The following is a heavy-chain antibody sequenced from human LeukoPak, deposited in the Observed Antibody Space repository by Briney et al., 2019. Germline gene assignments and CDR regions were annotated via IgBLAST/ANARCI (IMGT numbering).Heavy chain of an antibody. CDR1: GFTFDDYA. D-gene: IGHD1-26*01. V-gene: IGHV3-9*01. CDR3: ARRVGATTFDY. Sequence: GGSLRLSCAASGFTFDDYAMHWVRQAPGKGLEGVSGISWNSGSICYADSVKGRFTISRDNAKNSLYLQMNSLRAEDTALYDCARRVGATTFDYWGQGTRVTVSS. CDR2: ISWNSGSI. J-gene: IGHJ4*02.